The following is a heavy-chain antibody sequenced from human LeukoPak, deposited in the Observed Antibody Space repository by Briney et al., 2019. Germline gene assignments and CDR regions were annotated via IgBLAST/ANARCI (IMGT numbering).Heavy chain of an antibody. CDR2: IYYSGST. CDR3: AGSYCSSTSCSRLPFDY. Sequence: SETLSLTCTVSGGSTSSYYWSWIRQPPGKGLEWIGYIYYSGSTNYNPSLKSRVTISVDTSKYQFSLKLSSVTAADTAVYYCAGSYCSSTSCSRLPFDYWGQGTLVTVSS. CDR1: GGSTSSYY. V-gene: IGHV4-59*01. J-gene: IGHJ4*02. D-gene: IGHD2-2*01.